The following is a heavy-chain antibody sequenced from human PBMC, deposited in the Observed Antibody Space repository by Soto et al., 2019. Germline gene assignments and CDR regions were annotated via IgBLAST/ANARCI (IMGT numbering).Heavy chain of an antibody. V-gene: IGHV1-18*01. D-gene: IGHD3-16*01. CDR1: AYRFTGDG. Sequence: VKLSGAASAYRFTGDGIICVRSAPGQGLEWMGWISAYNGNTNYAQKLQGRVTMTTDTSTSTAYMELRSLRSDDTAVYYCAREWVGLNLDVWGHGTRITDSS. CDR2: ISAYNGNT. CDR3: AREWVGLNLDV. J-gene: IGHJ6*02.